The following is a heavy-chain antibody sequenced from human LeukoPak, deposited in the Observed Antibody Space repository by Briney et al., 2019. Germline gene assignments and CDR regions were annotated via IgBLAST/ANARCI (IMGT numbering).Heavy chain of an antibody. J-gene: IGHJ4*02. CDR1: GFTFSSYE. D-gene: IGHD6-25*01. CDR3: ARDSSGQGY. CDR2: ISSSGITI. V-gene: IGHV3-48*03. Sequence: PGGSLRLSCAASGFTFSSYEMNWVRQAPGKGLEWVSYISSSGITIYYADSVKGRFTISRDNAKNSLYVQLNSLRAEDTAVYYCARDSSGQGYWGQGTLVTVSS.